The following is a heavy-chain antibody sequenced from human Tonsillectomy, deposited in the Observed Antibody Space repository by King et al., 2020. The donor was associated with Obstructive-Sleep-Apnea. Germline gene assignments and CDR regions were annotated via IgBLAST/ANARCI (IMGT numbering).Heavy chain of an antibody. J-gene: IGHJ5*02. CDR3: ARLLWFGELHWFDP. Sequence: QVQLQESGPGLVKPSETLSLTCTVSGGSISSHYWSWIRQPPGKGLEWIGNIYYSGSTNNNPSLKSRVTISVDTSKSQISLKLSSVTAADTAVYYCARLLWFGELHWFDPWGQGTLVIVSS. CDR1: GGSISSHY. V-gene: IGHV4-59*08. D-gene: IGHD3-10*01. CDR2: IYYSGST.